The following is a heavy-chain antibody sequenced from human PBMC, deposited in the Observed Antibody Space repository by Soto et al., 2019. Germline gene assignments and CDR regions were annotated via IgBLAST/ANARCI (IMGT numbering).Heavy chain of an antibody. CDR1: GGSISSYY. J-gene: IGHJ5*02. D-gene: IGHD6-6*01. Sequence: QVQLQESGPGLVKPSETLSLTCTVSGGSISSYYWRWIRQPPGKGLEWIGYIYYSGSTNYNPSLKSRVTVSVDTSKNQFSRKLSSVTAADTAVYYCARAAYSSSSGGWFDPWGQGTLVTVSS. CDR3: ARAAYSSSSGGWFDP. V-gene: IGHV4-59*01. CDR2: IYYSGST.